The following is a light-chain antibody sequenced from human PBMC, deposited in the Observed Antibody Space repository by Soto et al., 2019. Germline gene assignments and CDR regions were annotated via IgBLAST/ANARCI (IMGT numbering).Light chain of an antibody. CDR1: RTVSIN. CDR2: GAS. CDR3: QQYNNWPPIT. Sequence: EIVMTQSPATLSVSPGERATLSCRASRTVSINLAWYQQKPGKAPRLLIYGASTRATGVQTRFTGSGSGTEFTLIISRLQPEYFAVYYWQQYNNWPPITLGEGTKLEIK. V-gene: IGKV3-15*01. J-gene: IGKJ5*01.